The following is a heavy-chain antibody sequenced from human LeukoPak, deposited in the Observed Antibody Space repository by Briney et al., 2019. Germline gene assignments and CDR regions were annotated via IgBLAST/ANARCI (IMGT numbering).Heavy chain of an antibody. D-gene: IGHD3-22*01. Sequence: SETLSLTCSVSGGSISSSNYYWGWIRQAPGKGLEWIGIIYYSGSTSYNPSLKSRVTISIDTSKNQFSLKLSSVTAADTAVYYCAGPILTYYSDSSAYSWGQGTLVTVSS. CDR3: AGPILTYYSDSSAYS. CDR1: GGSISSSNYY. CDR2: IYYSGST. V-gene: IGHV4-39*01. J-gene: IGHJ4*02.